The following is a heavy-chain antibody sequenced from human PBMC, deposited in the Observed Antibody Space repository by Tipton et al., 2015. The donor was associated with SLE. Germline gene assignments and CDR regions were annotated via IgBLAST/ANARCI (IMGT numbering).Heavy chain of an antibody. CDR1: GVSISTGGNY. J-gene: IGHJ4*02. CDR2: IFHNGST. CDR3: TRGALLLWFGD. D-gene: IGHD3-10*01. V-gene: IGHV4-31*03. Sequence: TLSLTCTVSGVSISTGGNYRSWVRQHPGKGLEVIGYIFHNGSTLYNPSLKSRVSMSVASSRKQFSLKLTSVTAADTAVYYCTRGALLLWFGDWGQGTRVTVSS.